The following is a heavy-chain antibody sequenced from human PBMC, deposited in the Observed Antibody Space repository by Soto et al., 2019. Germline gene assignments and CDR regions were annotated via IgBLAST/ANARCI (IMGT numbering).Heavy chain of an antibody. J-gene: IGHJ4*02. D-gene: IGHD2-2*01. CDR2: TYYSGNT. CDR3: AREVAAVPNYFDY. Sequence: QVQLQESAPGLVKPSQTLSLTCTVSGGSISSGGYYWSWIRQHPGTSLERIGNTYYSGNTYCNPSLKSHVTITVDTSKNQFSLKLSSVTAADTAVYYCAREVAAVPNYFDYWGQGTLVTVSS. V-gene: IGHV4-31*01. CDR1: GGSISSGGYY.